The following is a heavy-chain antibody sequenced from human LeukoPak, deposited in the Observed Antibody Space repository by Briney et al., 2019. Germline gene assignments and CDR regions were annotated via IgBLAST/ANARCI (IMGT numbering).Heavy chain of an antibody. J-gene: IGHJ3*02. CDR1: GFTFDDYA. V-gene: IGHV3-9*01. Sequence: GRSLRLSCAASGFTFDDYAMHWVRQAPGKGLEWVSGISWNSGSIGYADSVKGRFTISRDNAKNSLYLQMNSLRAEDTALYYCAKDSGNRYYYDSKRAFDIWGQGTMVTVYS. CDR3: AKDSGNRYYYDSKRAFDI. CDR2: ISWNSGSI. D-gene: IGHD3-22*01.